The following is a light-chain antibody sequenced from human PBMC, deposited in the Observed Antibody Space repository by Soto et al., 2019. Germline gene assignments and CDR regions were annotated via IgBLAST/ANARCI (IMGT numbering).Light chain of an antibody. J-gene: IGKJ1*01. CDR1: QSIESC. CDR2: TAS. Sequence: DIQLTQSPSTLSASVGDRVTITCRASQSIESCLAWYQQKPGKAPKLLIFTASNLQSGVPSRFSGSGSETEFTLTISSLQPDDFATYYCQQYSRRPGTFGQGTKVEIK. CDR3: QQYSRRPGT. V-gene: IGKV1-5*03.